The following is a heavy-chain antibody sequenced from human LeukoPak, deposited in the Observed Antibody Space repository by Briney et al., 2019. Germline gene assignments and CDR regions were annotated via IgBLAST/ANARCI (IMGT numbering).Heavy chain of an antibody. CDR1: GYIFTSYG. Sequence: ASVKVSCKASGYIFTSYGVSWVRQAPGQGLEWMGWISGHNGNTKYAQKVQGRITMTTDTSTSTAYMDLRSLRSDDTAVYYCARVRERATPLGPFDPWGQGTLVTVSS. V-gene: IGHV1-18*01. D-gene: IGHD1-26*01. J-gene: IGHJ5*02. CDR3: ARVRERATPLGPFDP. CDR2: ISGHNGNT.